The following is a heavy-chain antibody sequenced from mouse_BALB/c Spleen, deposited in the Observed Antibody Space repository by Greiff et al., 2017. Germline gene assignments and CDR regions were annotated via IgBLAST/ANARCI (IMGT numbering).Heavy chain of an antibody. Sequence: EVKLVESGGGLVKPGGSLKLSCAASGFTFSSYAMSWVRQTPEKRLEWVASISSGGSTYYPDSVKGRFTISRDNARNILYLQMSSLRSEDTAMYYCARGQGTTGAMDYWGQGTSVTVSS. J-gene: IGHJ4*01. CDR2: ISSGGST. CDR3: ARGQGTTGAMDY. V-gene: IGHV5-6-5*01. D-gene: IGHD1-1*01. CDR1: GFTFSSYA.